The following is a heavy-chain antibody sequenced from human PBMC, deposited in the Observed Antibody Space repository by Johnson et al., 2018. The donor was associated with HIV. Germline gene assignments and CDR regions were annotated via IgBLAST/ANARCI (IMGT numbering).Heavy chain of an antibody. CDR2: IASSDSPI. D-gene: IGHD3-3*01. V-gene: IGHV3-11*04. Sequence: QVQLVESGGGLVKPGGSLRLSCAASGFTFSDYYMSWIRQAPGKGLEWVSYIASSDSPIYYADSVKGRFTISRDNAKKSLYLQMNTLRAEDTAVYYCARGRGLQFLEWPTGLWSAFDIWGQGTIVTVSS. J-gene: IGHJ3*02. CDR3: ARGRGLQFLEWPTGLWSAFDI. CDR1: GFTFSDYY.